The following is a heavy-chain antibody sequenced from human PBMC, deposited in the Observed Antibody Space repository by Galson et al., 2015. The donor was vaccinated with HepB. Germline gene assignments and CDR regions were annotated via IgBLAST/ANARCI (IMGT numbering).Heavy chain of an antibody. CDR2: ISYNGDTQ. CDR3: AREDRNAYGFFDY. V-gene: IGHV3-30*04. D-gene: IGHD2-15*01. Sequence: SLRLSCAVSGFSFRSCTMHWVRQAPGKGLEWMSSISYNGDTQNYVDSVKGRFTTSRDNSKSTLYLQMNGLRPEDTAVYYCAREDRNAYGFFDYWGQGTLVSVSP. CDR1: GFSFRSCT. J-gene: IGHJ4*02.